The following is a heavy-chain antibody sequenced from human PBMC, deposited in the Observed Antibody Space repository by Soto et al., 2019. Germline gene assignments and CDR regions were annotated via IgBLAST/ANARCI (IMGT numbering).Heavy chain of an antibody. D-gene: IGHD2-15*01. J-gene: IGHJ4*02. V-gene: IGHV3-23*01. CDR3: AKDLGYCSGSSCLIDF. CDR2: VSGGGGST. CDR1: GFTFSSYA. Sequence: GGSLRLSCAASGFTFSSYAMSWVRQAPGKGLEWVSAVSGGGGSTYYADFVKGRFTISRDNSENTLHLLMNSLRAEDTAVYYCAKDLGYCSGSSCLIDFWGQGTLVTVSS.